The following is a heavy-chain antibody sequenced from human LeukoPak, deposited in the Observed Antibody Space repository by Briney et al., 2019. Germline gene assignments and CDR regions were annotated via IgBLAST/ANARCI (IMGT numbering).Heavy chain of an antibody. V-gene: IGHV4-34*01. Sequence: PSETLSLTCTVSADSISSYYWSWIRQPPGKGLEWIGEINHSGSTNYNPSLKSRVTISVDTSKNQFSLKLSFVTAADTAVYYCARAGATGFDIWGQGTMVTVSS. CDR3: ARAGATGFDI. CDR2: INHSGST. D-gene: IGHD7-27*01. J-gene: IGHJ3*02. CDR1: ADSISSYY.